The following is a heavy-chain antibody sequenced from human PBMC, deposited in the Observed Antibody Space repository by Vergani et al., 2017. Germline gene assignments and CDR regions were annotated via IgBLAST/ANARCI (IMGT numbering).Heavy chain of an antibody. J-gene: IGHJ6*02. CDR2: IIPIFGTA. Sequence: QVQLVQSGAEVKKPGSSVKVSCKASGGTLSSYAISWVRQAPGQGLEWMGRIIPIFGTANYAQKFQGRVTITADEATSTAYMELSSMRSEDTAVYYCARDSKGVGPVYGMDVWGQGTTVTVSS. V-gene: IGHV1-69*13. CDR3: ARDSKGVGPVYGMDV. D-gene: IGHD3-3*01. CDR1: GGTLSSYA.